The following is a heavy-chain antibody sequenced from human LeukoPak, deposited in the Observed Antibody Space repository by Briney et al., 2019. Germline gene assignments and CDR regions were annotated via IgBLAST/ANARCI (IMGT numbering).Heavy chain of an antibody. J-gene: IGHJ4*02. CDR1: GGSISSYY. D-gene: IGHD6-19*01. CDR3: ARDRVFDSRGWYSDY. Sequence: TSETLSLTCTVSGGSISSYYWSWIRQPAGKGLEWIGRIYTGGSTNYNPSLKSRVTMSVDTSKNQFSLKLSSVTAADTAVYYCARDRVFDSRGWYSDYWGQGTLVTVSS. CDR2: IYTGGST. V-gene: IGHV4-4*07.